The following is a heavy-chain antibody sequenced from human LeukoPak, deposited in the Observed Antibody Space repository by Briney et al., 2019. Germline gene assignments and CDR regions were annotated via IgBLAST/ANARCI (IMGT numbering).Heavy chain of an antibody. CDR1: GFTFNGYS. CDR3: ARNRGDPSYFDY. D-gene: IGHD4-17*01. Sequence: GGSLRLSCTASGFTFNGYSMNWVRQAPGKGLEWVSSVSTSSSYIYYADSVKGRFTISRNNPKNSLYLQMNSLRAEDTAVYYCARNRGDPSYFDYWGQGTLVTVSS. J-gene: IGHJ4*02. V-gene: IGHV3-21*01. CDR2: VSTSSSYI.